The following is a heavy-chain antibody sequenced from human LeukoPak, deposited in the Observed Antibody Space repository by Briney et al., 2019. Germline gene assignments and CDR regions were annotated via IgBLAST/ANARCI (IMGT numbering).Heavy chain of an antibody. CDR3: AKFHYYYGSGIFDAFDI. J-gene: IGHJ3*02. CDR2: IYPGDSDT. V-gene: IGHV5-51*01. Sequence: ESLKISCKGSGYSFMNNWIGWVRQMPGKGLEWMGIIYPGDSDTRYSPSFQGQVTISADKSISTAYLQWSSLRASDTAMYYCAKFHYYYGSGIFDAFDIWGLGTMVTVSS. CDR1: GYSFMNNW. D-gene: IGHD3-10*01.